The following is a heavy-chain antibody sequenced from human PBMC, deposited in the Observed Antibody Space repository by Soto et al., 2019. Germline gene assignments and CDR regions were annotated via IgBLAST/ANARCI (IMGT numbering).Heavy chain of an antibody. CDR3: AKGYYSSGFPSLDY. CDR2: ISGSGGST. Sequence: LRLSCSASSFTFSRYPMSWVRQAPGKGLEWVSAISGSGGSTYYADSVKGRFTISRDNSKNTLYLQMNSLRAEDTAVYYCAKGYYSSGFPSLDYWGPGTLVTVSS. D-gene: IGHD3-22*01. V-gene: IGHV3-23*01. CDR1: SFTFSRYP. J-gene: IGHJ4*02.